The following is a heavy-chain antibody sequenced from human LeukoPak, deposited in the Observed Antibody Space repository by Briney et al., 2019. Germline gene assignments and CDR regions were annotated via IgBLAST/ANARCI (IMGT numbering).Heavy chain of an antibody. V-gene: IGHV4-39*07. Sequence: SETLSLTCTVSGGSISSSSYYWGWIRQPPGKGLEWIGSIYYSGSTYYNPSLKSRVTISVDTSKNQFSLKLSSVTAADTAVYYCAREALETYYFDYWGQGTLVTVSS. J-gene: IGHJ4*02. CDR2: IYYSGST. D-gene: IGHD1-1*01. CDR3: AREALETYYFDY. CDR1: GGSISSSSYY.